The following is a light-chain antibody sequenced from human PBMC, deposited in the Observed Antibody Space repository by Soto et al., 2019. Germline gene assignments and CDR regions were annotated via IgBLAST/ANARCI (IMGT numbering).Light chain of an antibody. Sequence: EIVLTQSPATLSLSPGERATLSCRTSQSVTTNFAWYQQKPGQAPRLLIYDISNRATGIPDRLSGSGSGPYFTLTISSLEPEDFAVYYCQQRATWPPLITVGPGTKVEIK. CDR2: DIS. CDR1: QSVTTN. J-gene: IGKJ3*01. CDR3: QQRATWPPLIT. V-gene: IGKV3-11*01.